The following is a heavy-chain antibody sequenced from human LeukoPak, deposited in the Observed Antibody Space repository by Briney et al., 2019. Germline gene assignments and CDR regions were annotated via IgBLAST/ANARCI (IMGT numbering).Heavy chain of an antibody. J-gene: IGHJ4*02. D-gene: IGHD3-22*01. CDR2: ISWNSGSI. CDR1: GFTFDDYA. CDR3: AKDSAHYDSSGFDY. V-gene: IGHV3-9*01. Sequence: HSGRSLSLSCAASGFTFDDYAMHWVRQAPGKGLEWVSGISWNSGSIGYADSVKGRFTISRDNAKNSLYLQMNSLRAEDTALYYCAKDSAHYDSSGFDYWGQGTLVTVSS.